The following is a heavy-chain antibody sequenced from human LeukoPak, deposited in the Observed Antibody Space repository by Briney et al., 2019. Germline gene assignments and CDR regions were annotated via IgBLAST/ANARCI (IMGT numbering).Heavy chain of an antibody. D-gene: IGHD6-13*01. CDR2: IGIGGAGT. CDR3: AKAPSAPGADAHYYFDY. V-gene: IGHV3-23*01. Sequence: PGGSLRLSCAASGFTFSSYAMSWVRQAPGKGLEWVSGIGIGGAGTYYADSVKGRFTISGDNSKNTLSLQMNTLRADDTAVYYCAKAPSAPGADAHYYFDYWGQGTLVTVSS. CDR1: GFTFSSYA. J-gene: IGHJ4*02.